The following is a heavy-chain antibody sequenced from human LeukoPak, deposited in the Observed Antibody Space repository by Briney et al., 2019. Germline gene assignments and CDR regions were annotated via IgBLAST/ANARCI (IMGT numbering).Heavy chain of an antibody. J-gene: IGHJ5*02. V-gene: IGHV4-34*01. Sequence: PSETLSLSYAHFRGSFNGYYWSWIHQPPRKGLEWIGEISHSGSINYNPSLKNRFTISLDMSKSHFSLKLNCLTAADTAVYYCARPTSWVNYFDPWGEGTLVTVSS. D-gene: IGHD1-7*01. CDR1: RGSFNGYY. CDR2: ISHSGSI. CDR3: ARPTSWVNYFDP.